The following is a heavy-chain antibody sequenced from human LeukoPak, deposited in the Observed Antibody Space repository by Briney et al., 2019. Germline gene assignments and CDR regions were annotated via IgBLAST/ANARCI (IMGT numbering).Heavy chain of an antibody. CDR2: IIPIFGTA. Sequence: SVKVSCKASGGTFSIYAISWVRQAPGQGLEWMGGIIPIFGTANYAQKFQGRVTITTDESTSTAYMELSSLRSEDTAVYYCARFGGGSYGHDYWGQGTLVTVSP. CDR3: ARFGGGSYGHDY. D-gene: IGHD5-18*01. V-gene: IGHV1-69*05. J-gene: IGHJ4*02. CDR1: GGTFSIYA.